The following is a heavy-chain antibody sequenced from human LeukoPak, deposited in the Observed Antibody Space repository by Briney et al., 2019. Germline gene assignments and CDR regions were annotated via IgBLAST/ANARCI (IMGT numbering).Heavy chain of an antibody. CDR3: AKGYSNYLGVVDY. Sequence: GGSLRLSCAATGFTFDDYAMHRVRQAPGKGLDWVSGISWNSGSIGYADSVKGRFTISIDNTKNSLYLQMNSLRAEDMALYYCAKGYSNYLGVVDYWGQGTLVTVSS. CDR1: GFTFDDYA. J-gene: IGHJ4*02. D-gene: IGHD4-11*01. V-gene: IGHV3-9*03. CDR2: ISWNSGSI.